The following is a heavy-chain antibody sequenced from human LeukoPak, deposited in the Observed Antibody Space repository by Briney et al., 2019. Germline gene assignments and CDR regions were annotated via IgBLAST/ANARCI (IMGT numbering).Heavy chain of an antibody. Sequence: GGSLRLSCAASGFTFSSYEINWVRQAPGKGLEWVSYISSSGSSIKYADSVKGRFTISRDNSKNTLYLQMNSLRAGDTAVYYCARELEYYYGSGSYSYYFDYWGQGTLVTVSS. CDR3: ARELEYYYGSGSYSYYFDY. J-gene: IGHJ4*02. CDR1: GFTFSSYE. V-gene: IGHV3-48*03. D-gene: IGHD3-10*01. CDR2: ISSSGSSI.